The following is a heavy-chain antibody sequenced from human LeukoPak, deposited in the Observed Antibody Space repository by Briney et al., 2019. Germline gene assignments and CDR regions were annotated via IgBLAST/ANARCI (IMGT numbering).Heavy chain of an antibody. Sequence: GGSLRLSCAASGFTFSSYEMNWVRQAPGKGLEWVSYISTSGSIIYYADSGKGRFTISRDNAKNSLYLQMNSLRAEDTAVYYYARDRDNSGWYEPFDYWGQGALVTVSS. CDR2: ISTSGSII. J-gene: IGHJ4*02. CDR1: GFTFSSYE. V-gene: IGHV3-48*03. D-gene: IGHD6-19*01. CDR3: ARDRDNSGWYEPFDY.